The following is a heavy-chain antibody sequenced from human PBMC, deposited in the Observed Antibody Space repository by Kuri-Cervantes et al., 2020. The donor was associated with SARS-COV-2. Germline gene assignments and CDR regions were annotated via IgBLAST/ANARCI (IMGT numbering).Heavy chain of an antibody. CDR2: ISSSSSYI. D-gene: IGHD3-22*01. CDR1: GFTFSSYS. V-gene: IGHV3-21*04. Sequence: GGSLRLSCAASGFTFSSYSMNWVRQAPGKGLEWVSSISSSSSYIYYADSVKGRFTISRDNSKNTLYLQMNSLRAEDTAVYYCAKDQARVRYYDSSGYPNPFDYWGQGTLVTVSS. CDR3: AKDQARVRYYDSSGYPNPFDY. J-gene: IGHJ4*02.